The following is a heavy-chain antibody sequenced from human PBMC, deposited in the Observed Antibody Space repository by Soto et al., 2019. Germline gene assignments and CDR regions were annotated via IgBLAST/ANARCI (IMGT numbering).Heavy chain of an antibody. CDR1: GFTFSSYA. CDR2: ISYDGSNE. V-gene: IGHV3-30-3*01. CDR3: AREGFGAYDFRRVPQTDY. D-gene: IGHD5-12*01. J-gene: IGHJ4*02. Sequence: QVQLVESGGGVVQPGRSLRLSCAASGFTFSSYAMHWVRQAPGKGLEWVGLISYDGSNEYYADSVKGRFTISRDNYKNTVYLQLNSLRDEDTAVYYCAREGFGAYDFRRVPQTDYWGQGTLVTVSS.